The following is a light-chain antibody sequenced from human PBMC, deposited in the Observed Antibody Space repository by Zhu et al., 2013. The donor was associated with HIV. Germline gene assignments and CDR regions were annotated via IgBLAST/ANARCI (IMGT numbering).Light chain of an antibody. CDR3: QQSDNLPFT. J-gene: IGKJ3*01. CDR1: QVINTY. CDR2: AAS. V-gene: IGKV1-9*01. Sequence: DIQLTQSPSFLSASIGDRVTITCRASQVINTYLAWYQHEPGKAPRLLIYAASTLQTGVPSRFSGSGSGTEFTLTISSLQPEDFATYYCQQSDNLPFTFGPGTKVDFK.